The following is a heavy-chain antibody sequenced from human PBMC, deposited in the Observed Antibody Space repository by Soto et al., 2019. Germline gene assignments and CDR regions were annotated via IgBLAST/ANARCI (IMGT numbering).Heavy chain of an antibody. CDR1: GFTCSDYY. CDR2: ISSSGSTI. V-gene: IGHV3-11*01. Sequence: XXSLRLAFAASGFTCSDYYIRCIRQAPGKGLEWVSYISSSGSTIYYADSVKGRFTISRDNAKNSLYLQMNSLRAEDTAVYYCARRSKSIMDVWGKGTTVTVSS. D-gene: IGHD6-6*01. J-gene: IGHJ6*04. CDR3: ARRSKSIMDV.